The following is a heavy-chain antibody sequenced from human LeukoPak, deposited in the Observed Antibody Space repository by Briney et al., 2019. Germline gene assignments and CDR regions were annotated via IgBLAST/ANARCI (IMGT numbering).Heavy chain of an antibody. J-gene: IGHJ4*02. V-gene: IGHV4-34*01. CDR3: ARDSMVRGVIRIDY. CDR2: INHSGST. CDR1: GGSFSGYY. Sequence: TSETLSLTCAVYGGSFSGYYWSWIRQPPGKGLEWIGEINHSGSTNYNPSLKSRVTISVDTSKNQFSLKLSSVTAADTAVYYCARDSMVRGVIRIDYWGQGTLVTVSS. D-gene: IGHD3-10*01.